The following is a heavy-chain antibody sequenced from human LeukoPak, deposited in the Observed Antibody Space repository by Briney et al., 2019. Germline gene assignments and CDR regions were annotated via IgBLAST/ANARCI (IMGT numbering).Heavy chain of an antibody. CDR3: ATERNSYAKGDY. CDR1: GFTFSSYA. J-gene: IGHJ4*02. D-gene: IGHD5-18*01. V-gene: IGHV3-30*04. Sequence: GGSLRLSCAASGFTFSSYAMHWVRQAPGKGLDWVALISNDAKKRYYADSVKGRFTISRENSKNTLYLQMDTLRVEDTAVYYCATERNSYAKGDYWGQGTLVTVSS. CDR2: ISNDAKKR.